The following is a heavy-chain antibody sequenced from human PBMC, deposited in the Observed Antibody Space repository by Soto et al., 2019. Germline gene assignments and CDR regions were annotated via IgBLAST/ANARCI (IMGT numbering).Heavy chain of an antibody. CDR1: GGTFSSYA. CDR2: IIPIFGTA. CDR3: ASTGDVVVVATSYYYYYGMDV. Sequence: QVQLVQSGAEVKKPGSSVKVSCKASGGTFSSYAISWVRQAPGQGLEWMGGIIPIFGTANYAQKFQGRVTITADESTSTAYIELSSLRSENTVVYYCASTGDVVVVATSYYYYYGMDVWGQGTTVTVSS. J-gene: IGHJ6*02. D-gene: IGHD2-15*01. V-gene: IGHV1-69*12.